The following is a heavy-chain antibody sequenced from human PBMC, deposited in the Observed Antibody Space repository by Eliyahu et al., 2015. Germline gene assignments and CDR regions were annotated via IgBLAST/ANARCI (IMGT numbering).Heavy chain of an antibody. J-gene: IGHJ4*02. V-gene: IGHV3-7*04. CDR3: ARDMRRSVVTPLDY. Sequence: EVQLVESGGGLVQPGGSLRLSXAASGFTFXSYWMSWVXQAPGKGLEWVANIKQDGSEKYYVDSVKGRFTISRDNAKNSLYLQMNSLRAEDTAVYYCARDMRRSVVTPLDYWGQGTLVTVSS. CDR2: IKQDGSEK. CDR1: GFTFXSYW. D-gene: IGHD4-23*01.